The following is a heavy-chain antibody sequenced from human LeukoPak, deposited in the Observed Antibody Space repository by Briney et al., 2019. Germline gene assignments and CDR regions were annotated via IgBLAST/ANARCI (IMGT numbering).Heavy chain of an antibody. CDR2: IYYSGST. CDR1: GGSISSYY. CDR3: ARELYGVRAFDI. V-gene: IGHV4-59*12. Sequence: SETLSLTCTVSGGSISSYYWSWIRQPPGKGLEWIGYIYYSGSTNYNPSLKSRVTISVDTSKNQFSLKLSSVTAADTAVYYCARELYGVRAFDIWGQGTMVTVSS. D-gene: IGHD4-17*01. J-gene: IGHJ3*02.